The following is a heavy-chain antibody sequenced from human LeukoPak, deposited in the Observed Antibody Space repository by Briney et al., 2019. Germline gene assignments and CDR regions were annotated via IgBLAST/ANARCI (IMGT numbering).Heavy chain of an antibody. Sequence: GESLKISCKGSGYSFSSNWIGWVRQMPGKGLEWMGIIYPADSDTRYSPSFQGQVSISADKSINTAYLQWSSLKASDTAIYYCAKGAPDAMYDEFDVWGQGTMVTVSS. D-gene: IGHD2-2*01. J-gene: IGHJ3*01. CDR3: AKGAPDAMYDEFDV. V-gene: IGHV5-51*01. CDR2: IYPADSDT. CDR1: GYSFSSNW.